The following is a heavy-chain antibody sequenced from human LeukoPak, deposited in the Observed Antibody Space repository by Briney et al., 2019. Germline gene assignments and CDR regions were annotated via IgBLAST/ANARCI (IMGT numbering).Heavy chain of an antibody. CDR1: GGSFSGYD. CDR3: ARVGNYDFWSGYGYMDV. J-gene: IGHJ6*03. D-gene: IGHD3-3*01. Sequence: PSETLSLTCAVYGGSFSGYDWSWIRQPPGKGLEWIGEINHSGSTNYNPSLKSRVTISVDTSKNQFSLKLSSVTAAATAVYYCARVGNYDFWSGYGYMDVWGKGTTVTVSS. CDR2: INHSGST. V-gene: IGHV4-34*01.